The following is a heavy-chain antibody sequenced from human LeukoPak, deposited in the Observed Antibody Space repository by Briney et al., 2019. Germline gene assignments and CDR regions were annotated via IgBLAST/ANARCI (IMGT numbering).Heavy chain of an antibody. CDR1: GLTVNSNY. J-gene: IGHJ3*02. Sequence: GGSLRLSCVASGLTVNSNYISWVRQAPGKGLEWVSLTYSGGSSYYADSVKGRFTISRDIPKNTLYLQMNSLRAEDTAVYYCARTPDAFDIWGPGTLVTVSS. V-gene: IGHV3-66*01. CDR3: ARTPDAFDI. CDR2: TYSGGSS.